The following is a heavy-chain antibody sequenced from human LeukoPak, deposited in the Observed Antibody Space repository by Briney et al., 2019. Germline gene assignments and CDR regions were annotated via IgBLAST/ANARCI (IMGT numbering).Heavy chain of an antibody. V-gene: IGHV4-4*07. J-gene: IGHJ5*02. CDR2: LYSSGST. CDR1: GGSITTYS. D-gene: IGHD2/OR15-2a*01. Sequence: KPSETLSLTCTVFGGSITTYSWSWIRQPAGRGLEWIGRLYSSGSTDYNPSLKSRVTMSVDTSKNQVSLKLSSVTAADTAIYYCARDFSSKNWFDTWGQGTLVTVSS. CDR3: ARDFSSKNWFDT.